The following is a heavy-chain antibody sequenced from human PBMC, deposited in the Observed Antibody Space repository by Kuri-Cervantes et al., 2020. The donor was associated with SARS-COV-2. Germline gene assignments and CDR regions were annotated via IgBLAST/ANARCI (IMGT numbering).Heavy chain of an antibody. J-gene: IGHJ4*02. CDR2: ISSSGTTI. Sequence: GESLKISCGASGFTFRSYEMNWVRQAPGKGLEWVSYISSSGTTIFYADSVKGRFTMSRDNAKNSLYLQMNSLRAEDTAVYYCVRDGDHWNFDYWGQGTLVTVSS. CDR3: VRDGDHWNFDY. V-gene: IGHV3-48*03. D-gene: IGHD1-1*01. CDR1: GFTFRSYE.